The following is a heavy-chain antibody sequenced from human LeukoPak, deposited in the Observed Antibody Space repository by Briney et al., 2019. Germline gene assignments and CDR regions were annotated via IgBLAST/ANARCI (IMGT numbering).Heavy chain of an antibody. CDR1: GGSISSYY. D-gene: IGHD3-3*01. CDR3: ARQTMYYDFWSGYLDYYYMDV. J-gene: IGHJ6*03. CDR2: IYTSGST. Sequence: SETLSLTCTVSGGSISSYYWSWIRQPPGKGLEWIGYIYTSGSTNYNPSLKSRVTISVDTSKNQFSLKLSPVTAADTAVYYCARQTMYYDFWSGYLDYYYMDVWGKGTTVTVSS. V-gene: IGHV4-4*09.